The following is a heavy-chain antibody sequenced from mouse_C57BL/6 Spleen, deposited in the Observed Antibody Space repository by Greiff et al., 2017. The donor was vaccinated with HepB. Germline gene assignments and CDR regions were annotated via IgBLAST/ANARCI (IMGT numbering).Heavy chain of an antibody. D-gene: IGHD2-4*01. V-gene: IGHV1-52*01. CDR2: IDPSDSET. Sequence: QVQLQQPGAELVRPGSSVKLSCKASGYTFTSYWMHWVKQRPIQGLEWIGNIDPSDSETHYNQKFKDKATLTVDKSSSTAYMQLSSLTSEDSAVYYCARSNYDYDAFAYWGQGTLVTVSA. J-gene: IGHJ3*01. CDR1: GYTFTSYW. CDR3: ARSNYDYDAFAY.